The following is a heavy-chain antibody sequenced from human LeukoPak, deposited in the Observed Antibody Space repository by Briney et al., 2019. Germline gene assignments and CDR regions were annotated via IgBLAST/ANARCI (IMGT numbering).Heavy chain of an antibody. CDR2: IWYDASNK. Sequence: GWSLRLSCAASGFTFSSFGMHWVRQAPGKGLEWVAVIWYDASNKYYADSVKGRFTISRDNSKNTLFLQMNSLRDDDTAVYYCVRGVGVSRFNYFDPWGQGTLVIVSS. CDR3: VRGVGVSRFNYFDP. J-gene: IGHJ5*02. CDR1: GFTFSSFG. D-gene: IGHD6-13*01. V-gene: IGHV3-33*01.